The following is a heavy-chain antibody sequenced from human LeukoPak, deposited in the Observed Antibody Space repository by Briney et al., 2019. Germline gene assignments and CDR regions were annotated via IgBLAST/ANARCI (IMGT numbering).Heavy chain of an antibody. D-gene: IGHD3-10*01. CDR3: ARQYYYGSGSYSPFDY. Sequence: GGSLRLSCAASGFTFSSYVMNWVRQAPGKGLEWVSYISSSGSTIYYADSVKGRFAISRDNAKNSLYLQMNSLRAEDTAVYYCARQYYYGSGSYSPFDYWGQGTLVTVSS. J-gene: IGHJ4*02. CDR2: ISSSGSTI. V-gene: IGHV3-48*03. CDR1: GFTFSSYV.